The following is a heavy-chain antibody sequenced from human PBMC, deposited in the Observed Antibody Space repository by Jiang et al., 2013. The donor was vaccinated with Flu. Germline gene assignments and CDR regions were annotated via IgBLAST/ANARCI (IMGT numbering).Heavy chain of an antibody. CDR1: GYGFTSYW. D-gene: IGHD5-24*01. CDR3: ARRAVEMGRWTDHWYFDL. Sequence: GAEVKKPGESLKISCKGSGYGFTSYWISWVRQVPGKGLEWMGRIDPSDSYTNYSPSFQGHVTISADKSISTAYLQWSSLKASDTAMYYCARRAVEMGRWTDHWYFDLWGRGTLVTVSS. J-gene: IGHJ2*01. CDR2: IDPSDSYT. V-gene: IGHV5-10-1*01.